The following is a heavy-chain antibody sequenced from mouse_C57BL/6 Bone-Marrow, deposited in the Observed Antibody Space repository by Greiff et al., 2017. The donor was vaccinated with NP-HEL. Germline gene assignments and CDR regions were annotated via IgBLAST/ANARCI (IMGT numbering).Heavy chain of an antibody. CDR1: GYTFTSYW. Sequence: QVQLKQPGAELVKPGASVKMSCKASGYTFTSYWITWVKQRPGQGLEWIGDIYPGSGSTNYNEKFKSKATLTVDTSSSTAYMQLSSLTSEDSAVYYCARGGTTVVNFDYWGQGTTLTVSS. CDR2: IYPGSGST. D-gene: IGHD1-1*01. CDR3: ARGGTTVVNFDY. V-gene: IGHV1-55*01. J-gene: IGHJ2*01.